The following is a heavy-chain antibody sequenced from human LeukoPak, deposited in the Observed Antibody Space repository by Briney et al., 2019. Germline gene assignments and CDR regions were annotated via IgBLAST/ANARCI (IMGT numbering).Heavy chain of an antibody. CDR1: GGSISSSSYC. V-gene: IGHV4-39*01. Sequence: SETLSLTCTVSGGSISSSSYCWGWIRQPPGKGLEWIGSIYYSGSTYYNPSLKSRVTISVDTSKNQFSLKLSSVTAADTAVYYCARHNPGPVGTYGMEVWGQGTTVTVSS. CDR3: ARHNPGPVGTYGMEV. D-gene: IGHD7-27*01. CDR2: IYYSGST. J-gene: IGHJ6*02.